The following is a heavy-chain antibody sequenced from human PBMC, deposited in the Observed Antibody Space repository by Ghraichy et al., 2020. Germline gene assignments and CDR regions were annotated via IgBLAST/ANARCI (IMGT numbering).Heavy chain of an antibody. J-gene: IGHJ4*02. Sequence: GESLNISCAASGFTFSSYAMSWVRQAPGKGLEWVSAISGSGGSTYYADSVKGRFTISRDNSKNTLYLQMNSLRAEDTAVYYCVSQYGDYDLYYFDYWGQGTLVTVSS. D-gene: IGHD4-17*01. CDR2: ISGSGGST. CDR1: GFTFSSYA. V-gene: IGHV3-23*01. CDR3: VSQYGDYDLYYFDY.